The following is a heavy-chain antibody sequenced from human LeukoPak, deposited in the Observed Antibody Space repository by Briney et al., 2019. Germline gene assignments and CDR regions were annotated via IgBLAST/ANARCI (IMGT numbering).Heavy chain of an antibody. Sequence: SETLSLTCTVSGGSISNKYWSWIRQPPGKGLEWIGYIYYSGNTNYNPSLKSRVTILVDTSKNQVSLKLSSVTAADTAVYYCASRYYGSGSYWEGAFDIWGQGTMVTVSS. CDR1: GGSISNKY. CDR2: IYYSGNT. V-gene: IGHV4-59*01. D-gene: IGHD3-10*01. J-gene: IGHJ3*02. CDR3: ASRYYGSGSYWEGAFDI.